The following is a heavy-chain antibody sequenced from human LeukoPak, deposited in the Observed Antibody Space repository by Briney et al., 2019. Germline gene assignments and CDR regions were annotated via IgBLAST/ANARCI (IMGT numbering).Heavy chain of an antibody. V-gene: IGHV3-11*05. CDR3: ARGGSGYSPFNP. CDR2: ISSSSSHT. CDR1: GFTFSNAW. J-gene: IGHJ5*02. Sequence: PGGSLRLSCAASGFTFSNAWMNWVRQAPGKGLEWISYISSSSSHTNYLESVKGRFTISRDNTKNSLYLQMNSLRADDTAVYYCARGGSGYSPFNPWGQGTLVTVSS. D-gene: IGHD3-22*01.